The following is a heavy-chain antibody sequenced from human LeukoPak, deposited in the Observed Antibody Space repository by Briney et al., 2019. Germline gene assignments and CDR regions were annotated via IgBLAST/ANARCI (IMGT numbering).Heavy chain of an antibody. D-gene: IGHD2-2*03. CDR1: GGTFSIYT. CDR3: ARVGYCSSTSCYHNWFDP. V-gene: IGHV1-69*02. J-gene: IGHJ5*02. Sequence: SVKVSCKASGGTFSIYTISWVRQAPGQGLEWMGRIIPILGIANYAQKFQGRVTITADKSTSTAYMELSSLRSEDTAVYYCARVGYCSSTSCYHNWFDPWGQGTLVTVSS. CDR2: IIPILGIA.